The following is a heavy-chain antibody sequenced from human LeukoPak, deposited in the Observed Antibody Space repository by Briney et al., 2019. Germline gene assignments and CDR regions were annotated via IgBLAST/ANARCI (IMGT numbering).Heavy chain of an antibody. V-gene: IGHV3-21*01. J-gene: IGHJ4*02. CDR3: ARGPTLIGVAGTWPLDY. CDR2: ISSASIYK. D-gene: IGHD6-19*01. CDR1: GFTLSAYR. Sequence: PGGSLRLSCPASGFTLSAYRMKWARQAPGKGLEWVSSISSASIYKYYGDSVRGRFTFSGDNAKKSRFLQIKTLRVQNKPPYNCARGPTLIGVAGTWPLDYWGQGTLVIVSS.